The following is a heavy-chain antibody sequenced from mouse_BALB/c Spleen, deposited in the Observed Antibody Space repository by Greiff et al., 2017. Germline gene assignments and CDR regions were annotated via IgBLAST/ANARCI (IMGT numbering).Heavy chain of an antibody. D-gene: IGHD1-1*01. Sequence: EVMLVESGGGLVKPGGSLKLSCAASGFAFSSYDMSWVRQTPEKRLEWVAYISSGGGSTYYPDTVKGRFTISRDNAKNTLYLQMSSLKSEDTAMYYCARKTTGGYFDVWGAGTTVTVSS. CDR2: ISSGGGST. CDR1: GFAFSSYD. V-gene: IGHV5-12-1*01. CDR3: ARKTTGGYFDV. J-gene: IGHJ1*01.